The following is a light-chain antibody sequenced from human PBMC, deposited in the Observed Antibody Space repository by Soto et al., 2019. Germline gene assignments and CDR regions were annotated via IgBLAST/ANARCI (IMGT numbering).Light chain of an antibody. CDR2: GTS. CDR3: QQYYNWPPWT. CDR1: QSVSFH. J-gene: IGKJ1*01. V-gene: IGKV3D-15*01. Sequence: EIVLTQSPATLSVSPGDTATLSCMASQSVSFHLAWYQQKPGQAPRLLIYGTSTRTTGIPARFSGSGSGTEFTLTISSLQSEDFAIYYCQQYYNWPPWTFGQGTKVDIK.